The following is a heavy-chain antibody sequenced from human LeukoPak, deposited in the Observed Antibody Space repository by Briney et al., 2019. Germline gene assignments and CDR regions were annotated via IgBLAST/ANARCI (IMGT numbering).Heavy chain of an antibody. Sequence: GESLQISCKGSGYNFTTYWIGWVRQMPGKGLEWMGIIYPADSDTRYSPSFQGQVSISADKSISTAYLQWSSLKASDTAMYYCARARVYSTSSAPKGFDFWGQGALVTVSS. CDR1: GYNFTTYW. V-gene: IGHV5-51*01. CDR2: IYPADSDT. J-gene: IGHJ4*02. D-gene: IGHD6-6*01. CDR3: ARARVYSTSSAPKGFDF.